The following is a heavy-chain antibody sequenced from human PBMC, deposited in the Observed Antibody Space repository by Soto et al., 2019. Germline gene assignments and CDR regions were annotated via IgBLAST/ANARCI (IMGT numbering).Heavy chain of an antibody. CDR1: GYSISSGNY. CDR3: ARFGDWNDNWFDP. CDR2: IYHSGST. Sequence: SETLYRTCAVSGYSISSGNYWGWIRQPPGKGLEWIGSIYHSGSTYYNPSLKSRVTISVDTSKNQFSLKLSSVTAADTAVYYCARFGDWNDNWFDPWGQGTLVTVSS. D-gene: IGHD1-1*01. V-gene: IGHV4-38-2*01. J-gene: IGHJ5*02.